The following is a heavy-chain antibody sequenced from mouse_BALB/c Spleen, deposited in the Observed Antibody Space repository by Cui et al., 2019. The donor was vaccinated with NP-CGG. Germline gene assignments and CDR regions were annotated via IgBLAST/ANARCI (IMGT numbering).Heavy chain of an antibody. Sequence: QVQLPQLGAELVKPAASVSLSCKASGYSLTSYWMHWVKQRPGRGLEWIGRIDPNSGGTKYNEKFKSKATLTVDKPSSTAYMQLSSLTSEDSAVYYCARYDYYGSSYFDYWGQGTTLTVSS. J-gene: IGHJ2*01. CDR3: ARYDYYGSSYFDY. D-gene: IGHD1-1*01. CDR1: GYSLTSYW. CDR2: IDPNSGGT. V-gene: IGHV1-72*01.